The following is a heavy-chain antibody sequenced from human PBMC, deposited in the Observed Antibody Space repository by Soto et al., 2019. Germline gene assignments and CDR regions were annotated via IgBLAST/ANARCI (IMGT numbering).Heavy chain of an antibody. CDR3: ARVPDR. D-gene: IGHD2-2*01. J-gene: IGHJ5*02. V-gene: IGHV4-59*12. CDR1: GGSISSYY. Sequence: SETLSLTCTVSGGSISSYYWSWIRQPPGKGLEWIGYIYYESTNYNPSLKSRVIISVDTSKNQFSLKLSSVTAADTAVYYCARVPDRWGQGTLVTVSS. CDR2: IYYEST.